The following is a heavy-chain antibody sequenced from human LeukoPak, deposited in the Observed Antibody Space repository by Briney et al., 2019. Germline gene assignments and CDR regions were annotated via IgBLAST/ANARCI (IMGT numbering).Heavy chain of an antibody. CDR1: GFTFSSYG. V-gene: IGHV3-NL1*01. CDR3: ARRPGN. CDR2: IYSGGAI. D-gene: IGHD1-14*01. Sequence: PGRSLRLSCAASGFTFSSYGMHWVRQAPGKGLEWVSLIYSGGAIRYADSVKGRFTISRDSSKNTLFLQMNDLTVEDTARYYCARRPGNWGQGILVTVSS. J-gene: IGHJ4*02.